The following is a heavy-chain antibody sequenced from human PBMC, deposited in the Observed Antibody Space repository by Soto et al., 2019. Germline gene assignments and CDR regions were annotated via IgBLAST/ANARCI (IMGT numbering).Heavy chain of an antibody. CDR3: ARDSVPRYYDSSGYPLEPGY. CDR1: GFTFSSYG. J-gene: IGHJ4*02. CDR2: IWYDGSNK. D-gene: IGHD3-22*01. Sequence: GGSLRLSCAASGFTFSSYGMHWVRQAPGKGLEWVAVIWYDGSNKYYADSVKGRFTISRDNSKNTLYLQMNSLRAEDTAVYYCARDSVPRYYDSSGYPLEPGYWGQGTLVTVS. V-gene: IGHV3-33*01.